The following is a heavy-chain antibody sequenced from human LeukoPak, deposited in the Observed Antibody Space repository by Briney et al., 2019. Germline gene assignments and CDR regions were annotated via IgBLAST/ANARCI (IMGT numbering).Heavy chain of an antibody. J-gene: IGHJ4*02. Sequence: GGSLRLSCAASGFTFSNSWMHWVRQTPGKGPVWVSCINTDGNIMRYADSVKGRFTISRDNAKNTLYLQMNSLRAEDTAVYYCARVSDYGGNPPAGFWGQGTLVTVSS. D-gene: IGHD4-23*01. V-gene: IGHV3-74*01. CDR2: INTDGNIM. CDR1: GFTFSNSW. CDR3: ARVSDYGGNPPAGF.